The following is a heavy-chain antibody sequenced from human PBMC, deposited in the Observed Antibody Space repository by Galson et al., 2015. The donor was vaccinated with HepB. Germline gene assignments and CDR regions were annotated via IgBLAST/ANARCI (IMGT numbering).Heavy chain of an antibody. D-gene: IGHD3-3*01. Sequence: SLRLSCAASGFTVSSNYMSWVRQAPGKGLEWVSIIYIAHNTYYADSVKDRFTISRDNSKNTLYLQMNSLRAEDAAVYYCVRDLGFWSGYQSCWGQGTLVTVSS. V-gene: IGHV3-66*01. CDR2: IYIAHNT. CDR1: GFTVSSNY. CDR3: VRDLGFWSGYQSC. J-gene: IGHJ4*02.